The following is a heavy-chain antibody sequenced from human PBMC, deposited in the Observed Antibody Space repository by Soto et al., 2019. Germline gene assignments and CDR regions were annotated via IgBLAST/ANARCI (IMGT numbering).Heavy chain of an antibody. CDR2: IIPIFGTA. V-gene: IGHV1-69*01. CDR3: ARGSAAAGDYYYYGMDG. J-gene: IGHJ6*02. D-gene: IGHD6-13*01. CDR1: VGTFSIYD. Sequence: SLRDSCTASVGTFSIYDIICVRQAPGQGLEWMGGIIPIFGTANYAQKFQGRVTITADESTSTAYMELSSLRSEDTAVYYGARGSAAAGDYYYYGMDGWGQGTTVTVSS.